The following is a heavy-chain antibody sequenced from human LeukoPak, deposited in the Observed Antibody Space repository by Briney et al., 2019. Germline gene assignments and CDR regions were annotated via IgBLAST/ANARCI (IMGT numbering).Heavy chain of an antibody. V-gene: IGHV1-8*01. CDR1: GYTFTSYD. CDR2: MNPNSCNT. J-gene: IGHJ6*02. D-gene: IGHD2-2*01. Sequence: GASVKVSCKASGYTFTSYDINWVRQATGQGLEWMGWMNPNSCNTGYAQKFQGRVTMTRNTSISTAYMELSSLRSDDTAVYYCARVPYQLLHYYRMDVWGQGTTVTVSS. CDR3: ARVPYQLLHYYRMDV.